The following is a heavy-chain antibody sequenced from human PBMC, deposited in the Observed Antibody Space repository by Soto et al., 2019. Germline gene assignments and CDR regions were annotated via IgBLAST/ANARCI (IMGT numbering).Heavy chain of an antibody. Sequence: QVQLVESGGGVVQPGRSLRLSCAASGFTFSSYGMHWVRQAPGKGLEWVAGIWYDGSNKYYADSVKGRFTISRDNSKNTISLQMNSLRAEDKAVYYCARDGYVSSGYYLDYWGQGTLVTVSS. D-gene: IGHD3-22*01. V-gene: IGHV3-33*01. CDR2: IWYDGSNK. CDR1: GFTFSSYG. CDR3: ARDGYVSSGYYLDY. J-gene: IGHJ4*02.